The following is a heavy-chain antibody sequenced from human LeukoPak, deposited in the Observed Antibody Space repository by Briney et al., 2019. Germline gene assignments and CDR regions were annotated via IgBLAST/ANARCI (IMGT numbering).Heavy chain of an antibody. CDR2: IRYDGSNK. D-gene: IGHD3-22*01. Sequence: GGSLTLSCAASGFSFSSYGMHWVRQAPGKGLEWVAFIRYDGSNKYYADSVKGRFTISRDNSKNTLYLQMISLRAKDAAVYYCARIITMIVVAGGYWGQGTLVTVSS. CDR3: ARIITMIVVAGGY. J-gene: IGHJ4*02. CDR1: GFSFSSYG. V-gene: IGHV3-30*02.